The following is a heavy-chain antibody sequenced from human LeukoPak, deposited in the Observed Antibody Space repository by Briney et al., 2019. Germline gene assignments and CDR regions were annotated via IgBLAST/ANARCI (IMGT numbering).Heavy chain of an antibody. Sequence: ASVKVSCKASGYTFTSYGINWVRQATGQGLEWMGWMNPNSGNTGYAQKFQGRVTMTRNTSISTAYMELSSLRSEDTAVYYCARGRRGYSGYDQGDFDSWGQGTLVTVSS. CDR1: GYTFTSYG. J-gene: IGHJ4*02. CDR2: MNPNSGNT. D-gene: IGHD5-12*01. V-gene: IGHV1-8*02. CDR3: ARGRRGYSGYDQGDFDS.